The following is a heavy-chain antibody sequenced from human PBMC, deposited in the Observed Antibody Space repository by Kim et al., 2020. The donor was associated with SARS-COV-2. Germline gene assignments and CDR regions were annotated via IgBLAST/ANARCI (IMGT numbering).Heavy chain of an antibody. CDR3: SRAQLPSQWLVPEFDY. V-gene: IGHV1-2*02. CDR1: GYTFTGYY. CDR2: INPNSGGT. Sequence: ASVKVSCKASGYTFTGYYMHWVRQAPGQGLEWMGWINPNSGGTNYAQKFQGSVTMTRDTSTSTAYMELSRLRSDDTAVSYCSRAQLPSQWLVPEFDYWGQ. D-gene: IGHD6-19*01. J-gene: IGHJ4*02.